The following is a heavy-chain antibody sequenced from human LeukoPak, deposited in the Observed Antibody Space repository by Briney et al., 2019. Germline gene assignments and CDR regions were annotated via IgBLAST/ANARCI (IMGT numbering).Heavy chain of an antibody. Sequence: GGSLRLSCAASGFTFSSYAMSWVRQAPGKGLEWVANLNPDGSVKYYEDSVKGRFTISRDNAKNSLYLRMNSLRVEDTAVYYCADGEGLPLDYWGQGTLVTVSS. CDR3: ADGEGLPLDY. J-gene: IGHJ4*02. CDR1: GFTFSSYA. CDR2: LNPDGSVK. V-gene: IGHV3-7*01. D-gene: IGHD3-3*01.